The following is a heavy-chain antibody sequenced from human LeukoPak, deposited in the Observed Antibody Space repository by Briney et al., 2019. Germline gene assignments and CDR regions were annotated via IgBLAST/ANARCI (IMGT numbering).Heavy chain of an antibody. CDR2: ISSSSSYI. V-gene: IGHV3-21*01. CDR1: GFTFSSYS. Sequence: PGGSLRLSCAASGFTFSSYSMNWVRQAPGKGLEWVSSISSSSSYIYYADPVKGRFTISRDNAKNSLYLQMNSLRAEDTAVYYCARGLTGTKSDYWGQGTLVTVSS. CDR3: ARGLTGTKSDY. D-gene: IGHD1-20*01. J-gene: IGHJ4*02.